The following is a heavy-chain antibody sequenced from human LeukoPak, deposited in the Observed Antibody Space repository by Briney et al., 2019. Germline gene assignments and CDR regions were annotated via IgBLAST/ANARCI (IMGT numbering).Heavy chain of an antibody. CDR3: ARFLRKIGYCSSTSCRTEYYFDY. CDR1: GGSFSGYY. CDR2: INHSGST. J-gene: IGHJ4*02. D-gene: IGHD2-2*01. Sequence: SETLSLTCAVYGGSFSGYYWSWIRQSPGKGLEWIEEINHSGSTNYNPSLKSRVTISVDTSKNQFSLKLSSVTAADTAVYYCARFLRKIGYCSSTSCRTEYYFDYWGQGTLVTVSS. V-gene: IGHV4-34*01.